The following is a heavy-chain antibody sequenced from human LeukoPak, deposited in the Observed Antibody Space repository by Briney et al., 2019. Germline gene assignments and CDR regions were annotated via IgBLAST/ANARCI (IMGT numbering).Heavy chain of an antibody. J-gene: IGHJ4*02. CDR2: IYYTGST. V-gene: IGHV4-59*12. CDR3: AREGGYSGYDPIDY. Sequence: SETLSLTCTVSSGSISRYYWSWIRQPPGKGLDWIGYIYYTGSTYYNPSLKSRVTMSVDTSKNQFSLKLSSVTAADTAVYYCAREGGYSGYDPIDYWGQGTLVTVSS. CDR1: SGSISRYY. D-gene: IGHD5-12*01.